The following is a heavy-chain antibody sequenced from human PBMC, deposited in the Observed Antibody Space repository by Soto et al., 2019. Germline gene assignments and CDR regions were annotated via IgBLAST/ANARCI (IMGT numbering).Heavy chain of an antibody. J-gene: IGHJ4*02. Sequence: GGSLRLSCAASGFTFSSYAMSWVRQAPGKGLEWVSAISGSGGSTYYADSVKGRFTISRDNSKNTLYLQMNSLRAEDTAVYYCAKAPQSLVYSGYDLYYFDYWGQGTLVTVSS. CDR2: ISGSGGST. CDR3: AKAPQSLVYSGYDLYYFDY. V-gene: IGHV3-23*01. D-gene: IGHD5-12*01. CDR1: GFTFSSYA.